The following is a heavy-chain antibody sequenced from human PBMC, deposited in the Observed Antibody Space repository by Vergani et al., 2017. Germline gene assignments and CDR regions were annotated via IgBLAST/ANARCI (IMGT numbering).Heavy chain of an antibody. CDR3: AKHFRGWGIDY. CDR2: ISYDGTQK. CDR1: GFTSSYYG. V-gene: IGHV3-30*18. D-gene: IGHD3-16*01. J-gene: IGHJ4*02. Sequence: QVHLVESGGGVVQPGRSLRLSCVVSGFTSSYYGMHWVRQAPGKGLEWVAVISYDGTQKYYADSVKGRFTLSSDFSKNTLYLQMNSLRTDDTATYYCAKHFRGWGIDYWGQGTQVIVSS.